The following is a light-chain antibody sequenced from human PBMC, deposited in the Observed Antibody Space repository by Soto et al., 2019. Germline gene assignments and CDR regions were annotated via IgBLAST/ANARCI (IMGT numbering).Light chain of an antibody. CDR2: TND. J-gene: IGLJ3*02. CDR3: AAWDDSLNGWV. Sequence: QSVLTQPPSASGTPGQRVTISCSGSSSNIGGNTVNWYQQLPGTAPKLLIYTNDQRPSGVPDRFSGSKSGTSASLAISRLQSEDEAAYFCAAWDDSLNGWVFGGGTKLTVL. CDR1: SSNIGGNT. V-gene: IGLV1-44*01.